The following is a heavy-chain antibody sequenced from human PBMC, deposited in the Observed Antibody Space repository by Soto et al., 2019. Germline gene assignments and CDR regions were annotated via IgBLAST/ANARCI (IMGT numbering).Heavy chain of an antibody. J-gene: IGHJ6*02. CDR3: AGGRGDYYYGMTS. Sequence: QLQLQESGPGLVKPSETLSLTCTVSGGSISSSSYYWGWIRQPPGKGLEWIGSIYYSGSTYYNPSLKSRVTISVDTSKNQFSLKLSSVTAADTAVYYCAGGRGDYYYGMTSGAKGPRSPSP. V-gene: IGHV4-39*01. CDR2: IYYSGST. CDR1: GGSISSSSYY. D-gene: IGHD3-10*01.